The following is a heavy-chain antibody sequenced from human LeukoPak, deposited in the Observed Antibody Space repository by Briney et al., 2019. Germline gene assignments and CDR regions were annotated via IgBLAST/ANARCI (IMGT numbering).Heavy chain of an antibody. Sequence: SETLSLTCTVSGYSISSGYYWGWIRQPPGKGLEWIGSIYHSGSTYYNPSLKSRVTISVDTSKNQFSLKLSSVTAADTAVYYCARYDSSSLHFDYWGQGTLVTVSS. V-gene: IGHV4-38-2*02. D-gene: IGHD4-11*01. CDR3: ARYDSSSLHFDY. CDR2: IYHSGST. J-gene: IGHJ4*02. CDR1: GYSISSGYY.